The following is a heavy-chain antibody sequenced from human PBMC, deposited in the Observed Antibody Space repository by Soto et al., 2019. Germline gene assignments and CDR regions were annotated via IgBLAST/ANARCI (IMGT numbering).Heavy chain of an antibody. CDR3: ARGMTTVTTFDY. D-gene: IGHD4-17*01. V-gene: IGHV4-30-2*01. CDR1: GGSISSGGYY. CDR2: IYHSGST. Sequence: SETLSLTCTVSGGSISSGGYYWSWIRQHPGKGLEWIGYIYHSGSTYYNPSLKSRVTISVDRSKNQISLKLSSVTAADTAAYYCARGMTTVTTFDYWGQGTLVTVS. J-gene: IGHJ4*02.